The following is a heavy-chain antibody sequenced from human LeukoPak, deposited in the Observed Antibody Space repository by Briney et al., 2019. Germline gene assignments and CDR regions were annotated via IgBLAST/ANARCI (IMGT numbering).Heavy chain of an antibody. CDR1: GGSISSYY. Sequence: SETLSLTCTVSGGSISSYYWSWIRQPPGKGLEWIGYIYYSGSTNYNPSLKSRVTISVDTSKNQFSLKLSPVTAADTAVYYCARANDSGYYYYYMDVWGKGTTVTISS. J-gene: IGHJ6*03. D-gene: IGHD3-10*01. CDR3: ARANDSGYYYYYMDV. CDR2: IYYSGST. V-gene: IGHV4-59*01.